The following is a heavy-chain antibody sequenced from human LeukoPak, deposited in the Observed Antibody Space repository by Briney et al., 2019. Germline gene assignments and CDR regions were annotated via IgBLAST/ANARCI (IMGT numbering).Heavy chain of an antibody. CDR3: TTYLTT. D-gene: IGHD4/OR15-4a*01. Sequence: PGGSLRLSCAVSGFTFSKARMGWVRQAPGKGLEWVGRITSTTDGETTDYAAPVRGRFTISRDDSKSTLYLQMSSLKTEDTAVYYCTTYLTTRGQGALVTVSS. CDR1: GFTFSKAR. J-gene: IGHJ4*02. CDR2: ITSTTDGETT. V-gene: IGHV3-15*01.